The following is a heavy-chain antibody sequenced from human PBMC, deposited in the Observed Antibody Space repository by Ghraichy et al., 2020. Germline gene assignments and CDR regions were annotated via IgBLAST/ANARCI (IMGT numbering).Heavy chain of an antibody. CDR2: IIPIFGTA. Sequence: SVKVSCKASGGTFSSYAISWVRQAPGQGLEWMGGIIPIFGTANYAQKFQGRVTITADESTSTAYMELSSLRSEDTAVYYCASSTKVGELFDYYYYGMDVWGQGTTVTVSS. CDR1: GGTFSSYA. J-gene: IGHJ6*02. D-gene: IGHD3-10*01. V-gene: IGHV1-69*13. CDR3: ASSTKVGELFDYYYYGMDV.